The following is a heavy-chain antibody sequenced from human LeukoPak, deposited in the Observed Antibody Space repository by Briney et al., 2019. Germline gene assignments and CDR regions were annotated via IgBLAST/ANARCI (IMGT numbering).Heavy chain of an antibody. CDR1: GYTFTGYY. J-gene: IGHJ4*02. CDR2: INPNSGGT. D-gene: IGHD5-12*01. V-gene: IGHV1-2*02. Sequence: GASVKVSCKASGYTFTGYYMHWVRQAPGQGLEWMGWINPNSGGTNYAQKFKGRVTMTRDTSISTAYMELSRLRSDDTAVYYCARDKGGRGYSGYDYLSLGYFDYWGQGTLVTVSS. CDR3: ARDKGGRGYSGYDYLSLGYFDY.